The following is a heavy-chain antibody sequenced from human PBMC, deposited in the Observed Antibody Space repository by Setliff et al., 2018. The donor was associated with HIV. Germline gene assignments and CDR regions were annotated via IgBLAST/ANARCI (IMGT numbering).Heavy chain of an antibody. J-gene: IGHJ6*03. CDR1: GGFIGTYY. CDR3: ARGRVTLNGVAAGHHYMDV. V-gene: IGHV4-59*13. Sequence: SETLSLTCTVSGGFIGTYYWSWIRQSPGKGLEWIGPVYYTGSTNYNPSLESRVTMSVDTSKNQFSLRLMSLTAADTAIYYCARGRVTLNGVAAGHHYMDVWGKGNTVTVSS. CDR2: VYYTGST. D-gene: IGHD3-3*01.